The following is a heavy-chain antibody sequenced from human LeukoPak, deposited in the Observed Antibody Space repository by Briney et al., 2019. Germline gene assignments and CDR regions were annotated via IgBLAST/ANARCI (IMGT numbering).Heavy chain of an antibody. V-gene: IGHV3-30*04. CDR2: ISYDGSNK. CDR1: GFTFSSYA. J-gene: IGHJ4*02. D-gene: IGHD3-10*01. CDR3: ARAPGVLLWFGELFGFDY. Sequence: GGSLRLSCAASGFTFSSYAMHWVRQAPGKGPEWVAVISYDGSNKYYADSVKGRFTISRDNSKNTLYLQMNSLRAEDTAVYYCARAPGVLLWFGELFGFDYWGQGTLVTVSS.